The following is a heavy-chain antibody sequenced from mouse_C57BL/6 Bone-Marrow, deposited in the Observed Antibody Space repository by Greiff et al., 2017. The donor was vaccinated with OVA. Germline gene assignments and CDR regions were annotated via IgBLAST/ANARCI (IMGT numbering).Heavy chain of an antibody. Sequence: VQLQQPGAELVKPGASVKLSCKASGYTFTSYWMHWVKQRPGQGLEWIGMIHPNSGSTNYNEKFKSKATLTVDKSSSTAYMQLSSLTSEDSAVYYCARPSTMVTTRGSYAMDYWGQGTSVTVSS. J-gene: IGHJ4*01. D-gene: IGHD2-2*01. CDR1: GYTFTSYW. V-gene: IGHV1-64*01. CDR2: IHPNSGST. CDR3: ARPSTMVTTRGSYAMDY.